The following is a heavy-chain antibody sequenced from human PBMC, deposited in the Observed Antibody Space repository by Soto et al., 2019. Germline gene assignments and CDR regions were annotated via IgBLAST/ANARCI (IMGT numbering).Heavy chain of an antibody. J-gene: IGHJ6*02. V-gene: IGHV3-74*01. CDR1: GFTFSSYW. CDR3: ARIPVSSSWYYYYYGMDV. CDR2: INSDGSST. Sequence: LRLSCAASGFTFSSYWMHWVRQAPGKGLVWVSRINSDGSSTSYADSVKGRFTISRDNAKNTLYLQMNSLRAEDTAVYYCARIPVSSSWYYYYYGMDVWGQGTTVTVSS. D-gene: IGHD6-13*01.